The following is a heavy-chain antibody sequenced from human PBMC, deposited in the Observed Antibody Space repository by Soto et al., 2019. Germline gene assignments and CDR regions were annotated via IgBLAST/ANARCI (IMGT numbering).Heavy chain of an antibody. Sequence: GGSLRLSCAASGFTFSSYGMHWVRQAPGKGLEWVAVIWYDGSNKYYADSVKGRFTISRDNSKNTLYLQMNSLRAEDTAVYYCARGTGLEWLGDYYYGMDVWGQGTTVTVSS. V-gene: IGHV3-33*01. J-gene: IGHJ6*02. CDR1: GFTFSSYG. D-gene: IGHD3-3*01. CDR2: IWYDGSNK. CDR3: ARGTGLEWLGDYYYGMDV.